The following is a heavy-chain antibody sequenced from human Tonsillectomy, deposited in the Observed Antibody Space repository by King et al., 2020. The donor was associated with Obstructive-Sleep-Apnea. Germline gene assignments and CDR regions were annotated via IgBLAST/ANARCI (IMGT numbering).Heavy chain of an antibody. CDR3: AGEKIGIIGYYDY. D-gene: IGHD2/OR15-2a*01. CDR1: GGSIFSSSHF. Sequence: QLVESGPGLVKPSETLSLTCTVSGGSIFSSSHFRGWIRQPPGKGLEWIGSIFHSGSTYYNPSLKSRVTLSVDTSKNQFSLKLSSVTAADTAIYSCAGEKIGIIGYYDYWGQGTLVTVSS. CDR2: IFHSGST. J-gene: IGHJ4*02. V-gene: IGHV4-39*07.